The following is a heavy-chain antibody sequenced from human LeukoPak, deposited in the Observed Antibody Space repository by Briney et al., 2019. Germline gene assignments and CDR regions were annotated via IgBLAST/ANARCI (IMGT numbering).Heavy chain of an antibody. Sequence: PSQTLSLTCTVSGGSISSGSYYWSWIRQPAGKGLEWIGRIYTSGSTNYNPSLKSRVTISVDTSKNQFSLKLSSVTAADTAVYYCASSLDGYNFKDYWGQGTLVTVSS. J-gene: IGHJ4*02. D-gene: IGHD5-24*01. CDR1: GGSISSGSYY. CDR3: ASSLDGYNFKDY. CDR2: IYTSGST. V-gene: IGHV4-61*02.